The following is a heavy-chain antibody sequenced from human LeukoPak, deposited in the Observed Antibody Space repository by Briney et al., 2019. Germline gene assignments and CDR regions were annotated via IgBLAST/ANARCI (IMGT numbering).Heavy chain of an antibody. CDR2: TSDRGDYT. Sequence: PGGSLRLSCAASGFTFTSYSMSWVRQAPGKGLEWVSGTSDRGDYTYYADSVKGRFTISRDSSKTTLFLQMNSLRAEDTARYFCARKAQYNGHYPLDYWGQGTLVTVSS. CDR1: GFTFTSYS. J-gene: IGHJ4*02. CDR3: ARKAQYNGHYPLDY. V-gene: IGHV3-23*01. D-gene: IGHD1-7*01.